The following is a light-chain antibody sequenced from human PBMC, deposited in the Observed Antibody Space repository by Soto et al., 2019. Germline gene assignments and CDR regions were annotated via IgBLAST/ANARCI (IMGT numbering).Light chain of an antibody. CDR1: QSVSSTY. V-gene: IGKV3-20*01. Sequence: EIVLTQSPGTLSLSPGERATLSCRASQSVSSTYVAWYQQKPGQAPRLLIYGASNRATGIPDRFSGSGSGTDFALTISRLEPEDFAVYYCQQYGSSTLYTFDQGTKLEIK. J-gene: IGKJ2*01. CDR3: QQYGSSTLYT. CDR2: GAS.